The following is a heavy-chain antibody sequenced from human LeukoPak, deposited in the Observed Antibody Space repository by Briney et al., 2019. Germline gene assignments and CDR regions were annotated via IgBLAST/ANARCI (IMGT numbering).Heavy chain of an antibody. CDR2: IYPGGTT. J-gene: IGHJ4*02. CDR1: GYSISSGYF. V-gene: IGHV4-38-2*02. CDR3: AREERDKSWFVVGDY. Sequence: SETLSLTCTVSGYSISSGYFWGWVRQPPGKGLEWIGSIYPGGTTYYSPSLKSRLTISVDTSRNQLSLKLSFVNAADTAVYYCAREERDKSWFVVGDYWCQGTLVTVSS. D-gene: IGHD3-10*01.